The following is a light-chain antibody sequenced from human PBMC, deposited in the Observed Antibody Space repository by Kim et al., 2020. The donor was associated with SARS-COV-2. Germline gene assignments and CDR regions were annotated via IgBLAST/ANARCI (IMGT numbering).Light chain of an antibody. J-gene: IGLJ3*02. Sequence: QSALTQPASVSGSPGQSITISCTGTISDVGGYNYVSWYQQHPGKAPKLMIYEVSNRPSGVSNRFSGSKSGNTASLTISGLQAEDEADYYCSSYTISNANWVFGGGTQLTVL. CDR2: EVS. CDR1: ISDVGGYNY. CDR3: SSYTISNANWV. V-gene: IGLV2-14*01.